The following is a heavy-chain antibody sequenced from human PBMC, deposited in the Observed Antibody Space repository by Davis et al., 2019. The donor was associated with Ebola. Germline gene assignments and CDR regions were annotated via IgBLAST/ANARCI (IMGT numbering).Heavy chain of an antibody. Sequence: SETLSLTCAAYGGPFSGYYWSWIRQPPGKGLEWIGEINHRGSTKYNPSLKSRVTISVDTSKNQFSLKLSSVTAADTAVYYCARLRYFDWLFSNQFDPWGQGTLVTVSS. V-gene: IGHV4-34*01. CDR3: ARLRYFDWLFSNQFDP. CDR1: GGPFSGYY. D-gene: IGHD3-9*01. CDR2: INHRGST. J-gene: IGHJ5*02.